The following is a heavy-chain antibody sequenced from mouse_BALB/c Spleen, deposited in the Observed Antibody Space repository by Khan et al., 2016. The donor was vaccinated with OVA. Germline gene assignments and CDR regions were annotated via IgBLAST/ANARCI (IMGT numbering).Heavy chain of an antibody. CDR1: GYTFTNYW. CDR2: INPSTIYT. J-gene: IGHJ4*01. V-gene: IGHV1-7*01. Sequence: QVQLKESGAELAKPGASVKMSCKASGYTFTNYWMHWVKQRPGQGLEWIGYINPSTIYTEYNQKFKDKATLTADKSSSTAYMQLRSLTSEDSAVYYCARRRPPYYYARDYWGQGTSVTVSS. CDR3: ARRRPPYYYARDY.